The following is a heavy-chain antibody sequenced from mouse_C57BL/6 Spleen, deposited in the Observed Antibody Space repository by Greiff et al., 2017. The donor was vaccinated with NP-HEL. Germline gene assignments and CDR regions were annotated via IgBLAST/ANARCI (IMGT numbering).Heavy chain of an antibody. J-gene: IGHJ2*01. V-gene: IGHV1-53*01. Sequence: QVQLQHPGTELVKPGASVKLSCKASGYTFTSYWMHWVKQRPGQGLEWIGNINPSNGGTNYNEKFKSKATLTVDKSSSTAYMQLSSLTSEDSAVYYCARYGIYYGNLYFDYWGQGTTLTVSS. D-gene: IGHD2-1*01. CDR2: INPSNGGT. CDR1: GYTFTSYW. CDR3: ARYGIYYGNLYFDY.